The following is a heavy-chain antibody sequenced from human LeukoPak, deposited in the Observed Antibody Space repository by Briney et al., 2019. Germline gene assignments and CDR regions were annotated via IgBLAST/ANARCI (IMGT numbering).Heavy chain of an antibody. D-gene: IGHD6-19*01. CDR2: IYPGDSDT. CDR3: ASPMDSSGWYGHY. V-gene: IGHV5-51*01. J-gene: IGHJ4*02. CDR1: GYSFTSYW. Sequence: GESPKISCKGSGYSFTSYWIGWVRQMPGKGLEWMGIIYPGDSDTRYSQSFQGQVTISADKSISTAYLQWSSLKASDTAMYYCASPMDSSGWYGHYWGQGTLVTVSS.